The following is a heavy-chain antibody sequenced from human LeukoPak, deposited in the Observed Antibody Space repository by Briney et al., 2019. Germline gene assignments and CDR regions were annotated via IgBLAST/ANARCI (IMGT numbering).Heavy chain of an antibody. CDR1: GFTFSNYA. J-gene: IGHJ3*02. D-gene: IGHD3-10*01. V-gene: IGHV3-23*01. Sequence: GGSLRLSCAASGFTFSNYAMSWVRQTPGKGLEWVSGISGSGGSTYYADSVKGRFTISRDNSKKNLYLQMNSLRAEDTALYYCAMLRGVISVDAFDIWGQGTMVTVSS. CDR3: AMLRGVISVDAFDI. CDR2: ISGSGGST.